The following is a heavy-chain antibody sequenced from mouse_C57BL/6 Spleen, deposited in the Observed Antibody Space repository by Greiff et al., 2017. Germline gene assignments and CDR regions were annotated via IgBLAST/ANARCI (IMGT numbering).Heavy chain of an antibody. V-gene: IGHV1-54*01. D-gene: IGHD4-1*01. CDR3: ARWEPYYFDY. CDR2: INPGSGGT. CDR1: GYAFTNYL. J-gene: IGHJ2*01. Sequence: VQLQQSGAELVRPGTSVKVSCKASGYAFTNYLIEWVKQRPGQGLEWIGVINPGSGGTNYNEKFKGKATLTADKSSSTAYMQLSSLTSEDSAVYFCARWEPYYFDYWGQGTTLTVSS.